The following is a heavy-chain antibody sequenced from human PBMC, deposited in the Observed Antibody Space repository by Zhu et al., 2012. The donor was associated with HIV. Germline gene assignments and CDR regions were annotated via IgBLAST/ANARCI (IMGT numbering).Heavy chain of an antibody. CDR1: GGSFSSYC. D-gene: IGHD2-8*01. CDR3: ARHGLGYASKWYRGNWYFDV. CDR2: INHSGST. Sequence: QVQLQQWGAGLLKPSETLSLTCAVYGGSFSSYCWSWIRQPPGKGLEWIAEINHSGSTNYNPSLKSRVTVSVYTSKSQFSLKMSSVTAADTAVYYCARHGLGYASKWYRGNWYFDVWGRGTLVTVSS. J-gene: IGHJ2*01. V-gene: IGHV4-34*01.